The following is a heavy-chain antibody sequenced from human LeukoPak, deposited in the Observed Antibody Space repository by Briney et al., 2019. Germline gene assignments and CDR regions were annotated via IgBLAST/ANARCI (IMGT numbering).Heavy chain of an antibody. CDR1: GGSISSYY. CDR3: ARVARSQGGLDY. CDR2: IYYSGST. J-gene: IGHJ4*02. V-gene: IGHV4-59*01. D-gene: IGHD6-6*01. Sequence: PSETLSLTCTVSGGSISSYYWSCVRDPPGKGREWSGYIYYSGSTNHNPSLKSRVTISVDTSKNQFSLKLSSVTAADTAVYYCARVARSQGGLDYWGQGTLVTVSS.